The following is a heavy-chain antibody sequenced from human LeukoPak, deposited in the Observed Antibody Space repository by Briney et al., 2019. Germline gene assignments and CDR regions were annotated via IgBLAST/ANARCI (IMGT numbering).Heavy chain of an antibody. CDR2: ISGSGGST. J-gene: IGHJ6*02. V-gene: IGHV3-23*01. CDR3: AREGPYCSGGSCYSPYYYGMDV. D-gene: IGHD2-15*01. Sequence: GGSLRLSCAASGFTFSSYAMSWVRQAPGKGLEWVSAISGSGGSTYYADSVKGRFTISRDNSKNTLYLQMNSLRAEDTAVYYCAREGPYCSGGSCYSPYYYGMDVWGQGTTVTVSS. CDR1: GFTFSSYA.